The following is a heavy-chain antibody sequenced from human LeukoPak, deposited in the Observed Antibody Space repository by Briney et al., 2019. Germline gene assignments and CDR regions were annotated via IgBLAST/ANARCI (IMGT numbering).Heavy chain of an antibody. CDR2: NNHNSGGT. CDR1: GYTFTGYY. Sequence: GSVKVSSKTSGYTFTGYYMHWVRHAPRQGLEGLGWNNHNSGGTQYAQKFQGRVTMTRDTSISTAYKELGRLTADDTAVYFCATDGYYYGSGTYPNYWGQGTLVTISS. V-gene: IGHV1-2*02. J-gene: IGHJ4*02. D-gene: IGHD3-10*01. CDR3: ATDGYYYGSGTYPNY.